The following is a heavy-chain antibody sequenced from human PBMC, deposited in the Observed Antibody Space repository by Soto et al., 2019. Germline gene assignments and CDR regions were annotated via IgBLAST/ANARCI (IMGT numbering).Heavy chain of an antibody. CDR2: IYPGDSDT. CDR1: GYSFTSYW. Sequence: GESLQISCKGSGYSFTSYWIGWVRQMPGKGLEWMGIIYPGDSDTRYSPSFKGQVTISVDKSINTAYLKWSSLKASDTAMYHCARVDSSTVYYYDSWGQGTLVTVSS. V-gene: IGHV5-51*01. CDR3: ARVDSSTVYYYDS. J-gene: IGHJ4*02. D-gene: IGHD6-6*01.